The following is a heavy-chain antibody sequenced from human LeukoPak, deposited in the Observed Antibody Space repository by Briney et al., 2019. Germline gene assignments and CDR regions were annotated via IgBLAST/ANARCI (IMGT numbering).Heavy chain of an antibody. D-gene: IGHD3-22*01. CDR1: GGSISSGDYY. V-gene: IGHV4-30-4*01. Sequence: SETLSLTCTVSGGSISSGDYYWSWIRQPPGKGLEWIVYMYYSGSTYYNPSLRSRVTMSADTSKNQLSLKLSSVTAADTAVYYCARPYYYDSRIDPWGQGILVTVSS. CDR2: MYYSGST. CDR3: ARPYYYDSRIDP. J-gene: IGHJ5*02.